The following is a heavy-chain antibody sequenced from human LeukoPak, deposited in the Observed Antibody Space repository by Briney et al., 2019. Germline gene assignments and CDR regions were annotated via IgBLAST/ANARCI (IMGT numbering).Heavy chain of an antibody. CDR1: GGSFSGYY. Sequence: SETLSLTCAVYGGSFSGYYWSWIRQPPGKGLEWIGEINHSGSTNYNPSLKSRVTISVDTSKNQFSLKLSSVTAADTAVYYCARLSEWLRVDWFDPWGQGTLVTVSS. CDR3: ARLSEWLRVDWFDP. J-gene: IGHJ5*02. V-gene: IGHV4-34*01. CDR2: INHSGST. D-gene: IGHD5-12*01.